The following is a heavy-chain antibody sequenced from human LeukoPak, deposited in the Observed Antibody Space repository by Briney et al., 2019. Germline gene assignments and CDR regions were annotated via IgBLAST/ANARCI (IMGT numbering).Heavy chain of an antibody. D-gene: IGHD3-10*01. CDR3: ARGEVVDRGDYFDY. CDR2: INHSGST. V-gene: IGHV4-34*01. Sequence: SETLSLTCAVYGGSFSGYYWSWIRQPPGKGLEWIGEINHSGSTNYNPSLKSRVTISVDTSKNQFSLKLSSVTAADTAVYYCARGEVVDRGDYFDYWGQGTLVTVSP. CDR1: GGSFSGYY. J-gene: IGHJ4*02.